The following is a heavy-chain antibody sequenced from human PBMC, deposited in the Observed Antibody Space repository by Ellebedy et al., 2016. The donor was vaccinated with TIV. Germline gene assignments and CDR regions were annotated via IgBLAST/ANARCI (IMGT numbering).Heavy chain of an antibody. CDR3: ARGAVAQHPNDY. V-gene: IGHV1-18*01. J-gene: IGHJ4*02. D-gene: IGHD6-19*01. CDR1: GYTFTSYG. CDR2: ISAYNGNT. Sequence: ASVKVSCXASGYTFTSYGISWVRQAPGQGLEWMGWISAYNGNTNYAQKLQGRVTMTTDTSTSTAYMELRSLRSDDTVVYYCARGAVAQHPNDYWGQGTLVTVSS.